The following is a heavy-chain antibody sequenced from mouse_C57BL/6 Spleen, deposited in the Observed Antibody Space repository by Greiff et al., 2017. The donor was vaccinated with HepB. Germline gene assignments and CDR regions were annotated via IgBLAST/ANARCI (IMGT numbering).Heavy chain of an antibody. CDR1: GYTFTGYW. Sequence: QVQLQQSGAELMKPGASVKLSCKATGYTFTGYWIEWVKQRPGHGLEWIGEILPGSGSTNYNEKFKGKATFTADTSSNTAYMQLSSLTTEDSAIYYCARKGIYYGNYESAMDYWGQGTSVTVSS. CDR2: ILPGSGST. CDR3: ARKGIYYGNYESAMDY. V-gene: IGHV1-9*01. J-gene: IGHJ4*01. D-gene: IGHD2-1*01.